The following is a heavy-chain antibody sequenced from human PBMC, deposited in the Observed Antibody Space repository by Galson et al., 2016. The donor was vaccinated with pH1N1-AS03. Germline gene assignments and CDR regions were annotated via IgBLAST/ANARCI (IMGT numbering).Heavy chain of an antibody. CDR2: VNTRGDTI. Sequence: SLRLSCAASGFTFRSNGMSWVRQARGKGLEWVAFVNTRGDTIHYADSLKCRFTISRDNAKNGLYLQMKSMKAEDSGLYYCVLTWLTNSFDFWGQGTLVTVSS. CDR1: GFTFRSNG. J-gene: IGHJ3*01. V-gene: IGHV3-48*03. CDR3: VLTWLTNSFDF. D-gene: IGHD3-9*01.